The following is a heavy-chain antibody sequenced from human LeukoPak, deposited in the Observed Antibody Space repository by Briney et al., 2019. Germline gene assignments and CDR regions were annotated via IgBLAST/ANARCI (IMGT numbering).Heavy chain of an antibody. V-gene: IGHV1-18*01. D-gene: IGHD2-2*01. CDR1: GYTFTSYG. J-gene: IGHJ6*02. Sequence: ASVKVSCKASGYTFTSYGISWVRQAPGQGLEWMGWISAYNGNTSYAQKLQGRVTMTTDTSTSTAHMELRSLRSDDTAVYYCAREYCSSTSCYFYYYYGMDVWGQGTTVTVSS. CDR2: ISAYNGNT. CDR3: AREYCSSTSCYFYYYYGMDV.